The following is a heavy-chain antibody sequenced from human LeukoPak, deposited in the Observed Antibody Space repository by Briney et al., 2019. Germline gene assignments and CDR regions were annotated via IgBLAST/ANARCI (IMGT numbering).Heavy chain of an antibody. Sequence: SEALSLTCTVSGGSISSYYWSWIRQPPGKGLEWIGYIYYSGSTNYNPSLKGRVTISVDTSKNQFSLKLSSVTAADTAVYYCARSLAYCGGDCYYDAFDIWGQGTMVTVSS. CDR2: IYYSGST. CDR1: GGSISSYY. V-gene: IGHV4-59*01. D-gene: IGHD2-21*02. J-gene: IGHJ3*02. CDR3: ARSLAYCGGDCYYDAFDI.